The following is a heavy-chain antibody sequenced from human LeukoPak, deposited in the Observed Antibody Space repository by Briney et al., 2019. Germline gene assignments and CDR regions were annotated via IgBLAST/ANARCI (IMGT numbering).Heavy chain of an antibody. Sequence: PSETLSLTCTVSGGSISSYYWSWIRQPPGKGLEWIGYIYYSGSTNYNPSLKSRVTISVDTSKNQFSLKLSSVTAADTAVYYCARSTPYYDILTGYPSLYYYYGMDVWGQGTTVTVSS. CDR2: IYYSGST. CDR3: ARSTPYYDILTGYPSLYYYYGMDV. V-gene: IGHV4-59*01. CDR1: GGSISSYY. D-gene: IGHD3-9*01. J-gene: IGHJ6*02.